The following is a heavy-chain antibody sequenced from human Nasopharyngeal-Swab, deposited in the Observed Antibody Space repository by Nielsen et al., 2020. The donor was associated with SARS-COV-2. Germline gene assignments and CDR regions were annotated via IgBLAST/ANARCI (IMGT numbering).Heavy chain of an antibody. CDR2: ISYDGSNH. CDR3: ARHGSGAYYTGKEIDS. CDR1: GFSFSDYG. Sequence: GESLKISCAASGFSFSDYGMHWVRQVPGKGLQWLAVISYDGSNHYSTDSVEGRFTISRDNSKNTLYLQLNTVTPADTAVYYCARHGSGAYYTGKEIDSWGQGTLVTVSS. D-gene: IGHD1-26*01. J-gene: IGHJ4*02. V-gene: IGHV3-30*03.